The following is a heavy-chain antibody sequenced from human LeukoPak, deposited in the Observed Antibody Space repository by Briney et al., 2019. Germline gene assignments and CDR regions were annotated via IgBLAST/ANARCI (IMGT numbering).Heavy chain of an antibody. Sequence: KPSETLSLNCTVSGGSISSSSYYWGWIRQPPRKGLEWVGSIYYSGSTYYNPSLKSRVTISVDTSKNQFSLKLSSVTAADTAVYYCARLEGGFGDPLYDYWGQGTLVTVSS. CDR2: IYYSGST. CDR1: GGSISSSSYY. J-gene: IGHJ4*02. D-gene: IGHD3-10*01. V-gene: IGHV4-39*01. CDR3: ARLEGGFGDPLYDY.